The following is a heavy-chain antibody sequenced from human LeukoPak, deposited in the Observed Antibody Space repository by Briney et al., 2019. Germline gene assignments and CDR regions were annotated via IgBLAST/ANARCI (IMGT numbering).Heavy chain of an antibody. CDR2: INPNSGGT. D-gene: IGHD3-22*01. CDR3: ARHYYYSSGYSRFDY. CDR1: GYTFTGYY. J-gene: IGHJ4*02. Sequence: ASVKVSCKASGYTFTGYYMHWVRQAPGQGLEWMGWINPNSGGTNYAQKFQGRVTMTRDTSISTAYMELSRLRSDDTAVYYCARHYYYSSGYSRFDYWGQGTLVTVSS. V-gene: IGHV1-2*02.